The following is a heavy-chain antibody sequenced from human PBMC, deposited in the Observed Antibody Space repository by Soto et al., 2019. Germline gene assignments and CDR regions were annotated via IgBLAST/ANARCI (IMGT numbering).Heavy chain of an antibody. D-gene: IGHD6-19*01. CDR2: ISRTGGST. CDR1: GFSFSDYA. Sequence: GGSLRLSCAASGFSFSDYAMSWVRQAPGKGLEWVSSISRTGGSTYYADSVKGRFTISRDNSKNTLYLQMNSLRAEDTAVYYCAKYSSGWYYPFDYWGQGTLVTVSS. V-gene: IGHV3-23*01. CDR3: AKYSSGWYYPFDY. J-gene: IGHJ4*02.